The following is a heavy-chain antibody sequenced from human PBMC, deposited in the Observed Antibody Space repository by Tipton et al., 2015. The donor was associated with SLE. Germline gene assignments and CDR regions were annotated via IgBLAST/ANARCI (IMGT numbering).Heavy chain of an antibody. CDR1: GFTFSSYA. Sequence: GSLRLSCSASGFTFSSYAMHWVRQAPGKGLEYVSAISSNGGSTYYADSVKGRFTISRDNSKNTLYLQMNSLRAEDTAVYYCAKDLGSSPQWGMDVWGQGTTVTVSS. V-gene: IGHV3-64*04. J-gene: IGHJ6*02. CDR2: ISSNGGST. CDR3: AKDLGSSPQWGMDV. D-gene: IGHD6-13*01.